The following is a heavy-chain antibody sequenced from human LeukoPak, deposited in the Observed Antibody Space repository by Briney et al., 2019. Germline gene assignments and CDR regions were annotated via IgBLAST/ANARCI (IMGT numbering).Heavy chain of an antibody. J-gene: IGHJ4*02. Sequence: GASVKVSCKASGYTFITYGITWVRQAPGQGLEWMGWISGYNGNKKYAQKFQGRVTMTTDTSTSTAYMEMRSLRSDDTAVYYCARVPEQQLVPVDYWGQGTLVTVSS. CDR2: ISGYNGNK. CDR1: GYTFITYG. V-gene: IGHV1-18*01. CDR3: ARVPEQQLVPVDY. D-gene: IGHD6-13*01.